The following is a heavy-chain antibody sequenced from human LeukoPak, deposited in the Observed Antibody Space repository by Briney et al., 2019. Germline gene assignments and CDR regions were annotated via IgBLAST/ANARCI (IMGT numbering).Heavy chain of an antibody. J-gene: IGHJ4*02. CDR2: IYYSGST. Sequence: PSETLSLTCTVSGGSISSGGYYWSWIRQHPGKGLEWIGYIYYSGSTYYNPSLKSRVTISVDTSKNQFSLKLSSVTAADTAVYYCARGRNWYSSSSGHFDYWGQGTLVTVSS. CDR1: GGSISSGGYY. D-gene: IGHD6-6*01. V-gene: IGHV4-31*03. CDR3: ARGRNWYSSSSGHFDY.